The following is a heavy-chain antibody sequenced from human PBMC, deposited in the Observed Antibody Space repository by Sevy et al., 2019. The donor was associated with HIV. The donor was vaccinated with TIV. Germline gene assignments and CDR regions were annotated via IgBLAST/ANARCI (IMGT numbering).Heavy chain of an antibody. CDR3: ARAVGIVVVPAATTTYYYYGMDV. CDR1: GFTFSSYW. D-gene: IGHD2-2*01. V-gene: IGHV3-7*03. J-gene: IGHJ6*02. CDR2: IKQDGSEK. Sequence: GGSLRLSCAASGFTFSSYWMSWVRQAPGKGLEWVANIKQDGSEKCYVDSVKGRFTISRDNAKNSLYLQMNSLRAEDTAVYYCARAVGIVVVPAATTTYYYYGMDVWGQGTTVTVSS.